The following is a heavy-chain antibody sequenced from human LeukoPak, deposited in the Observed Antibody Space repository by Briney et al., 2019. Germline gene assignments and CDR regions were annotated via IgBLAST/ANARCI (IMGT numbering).Heavy chain of an antibody. J-gene: IGHJ4*02. CDR1: GFTFSRYA. CDR3: AKGGGWLYYFDY. V-gene: IGHV3-23*01. CDR2: ISGSGDST. D-gene: IGHD6-19*01. Sequence: GGSLRLSCAASGFTFSRYAMNWVRQAPGKGLEWVSAISGSGDSTYYADSVKGRFTISRDNSKNTLYLQMNSLRAEDTAVYYCAKGGGWLYYFDYWGQGTLVTVSS.